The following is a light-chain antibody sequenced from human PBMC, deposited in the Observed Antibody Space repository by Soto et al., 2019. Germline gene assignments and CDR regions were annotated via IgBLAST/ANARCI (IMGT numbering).Light chain of an antibody. CDR2: GHN. V-gene: IGLV1-40*01. CDR3: QSYDSSLSGSGV. CDR1: YSNIGAGYE. J-gene: IGLJ3*02. Sequence: QSVLTQPPSVSGAPGQRVTISCTGSYSNIGAGYEVHWYQQIPGTAPKLLISGHNNRPSGVPDRFLGSKSGTSASLTIIGLQAEDEADYYCQSYDSSLSGSGVFSGVTKLTVL.